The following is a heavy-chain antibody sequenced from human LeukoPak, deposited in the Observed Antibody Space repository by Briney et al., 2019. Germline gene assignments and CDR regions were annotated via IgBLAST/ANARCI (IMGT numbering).Heavy chain of an antibody. Sequence: GGSLRLSCAASGFTFSSYSMNWVRQAPGKGLEWVSAISGSGGSTYYADSVKGRFTISRDNSKNTLYLQMNSLRAEDTAVYYCAKDRSGRYYYDSSGYGPFDYWGQGTLVTVSS. CDR2: ISGSGGST. CDR1: GFTFSSYS. V-gene: IGHV3-23*01. CDR3: AKDRSGRYYYDSSGYGPFDY. D-gene: IGHD3-22*01. J-gene: IGHJ4*02.